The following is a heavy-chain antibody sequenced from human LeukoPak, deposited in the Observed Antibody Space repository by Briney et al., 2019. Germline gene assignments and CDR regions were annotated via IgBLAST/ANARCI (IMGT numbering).Heavy chain of an antibody. CDR2: KNQDGSEK. CDR3: ATDPRPDSGNFLGFDY. Sequence: PGGSLRLSCLPSGLTFRSYWTSWVRQAPGKGLEWLANKNQDGSEKYYVDSVKGRFTISRDNSKNSLYLQMSSLRAEDAAVYYCATDPRPDSGNFLGFDYWGQGTLVTVSS. J-gene: IGHJ4*02. V-gene: IGHV3-7*01. CDR1: GLTFRSYW. D-gene: IGHD4-23*01.